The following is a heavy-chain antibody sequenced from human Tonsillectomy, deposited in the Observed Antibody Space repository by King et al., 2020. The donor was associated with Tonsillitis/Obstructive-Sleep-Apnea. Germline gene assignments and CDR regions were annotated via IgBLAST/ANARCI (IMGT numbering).Heavy chain of an antibody. V-gene: IGHV5-51*01. CDR2: IYPSDSDT. J-gene: IGHJ2*01. Sequence: QLVQSGAEVKKSGESLKISCKGSGYSFTNYWIGWVRQMPGKGLEWMGIIYPSDSDTRYSPSFQGQVTISADKSISTAYLQWSSLKASDTAMYYCARQGVIPGTMWYFDLWGRGTLVTVSS. CDR3: ARQGVIPGTMWYFDL. CDR1: GYSFTNYW. D-gene: IGHD1-7*01.